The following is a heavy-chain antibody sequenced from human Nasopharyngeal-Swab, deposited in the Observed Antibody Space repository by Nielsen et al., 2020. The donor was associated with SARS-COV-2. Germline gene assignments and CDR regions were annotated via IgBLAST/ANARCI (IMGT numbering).Heavy chain of an antibody. Sequence: GGSLRLSCAASGFTFRNYGIHWVRQAPGKGLEWVALISHDETNKFYADSVKGRFTISRDNSKNTVYLQMNSLRPADTALYYCARDLYNYDSSVDYLYTPAAFDNWGQGTMVTVSS. V-gene: IGHV3-30-3*01. CDR1: GFTFRNYG. CDR2: ISHDETNK. J-gene: IGHJ3*02. CDR3: ARDLYNYDSSVDYLYTPAAFDN. D-gene: IGHD3-22*01.